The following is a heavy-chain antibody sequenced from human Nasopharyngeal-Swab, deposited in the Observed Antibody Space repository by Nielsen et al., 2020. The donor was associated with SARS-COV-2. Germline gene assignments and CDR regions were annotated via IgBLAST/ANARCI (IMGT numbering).Heavy chain of an antibody. J-gene: IGHJ6*02. Sequence: GESLKISCAASGFTFSSYGMHWVRQAPGKGLEWEAVRSYDGNNKYYADSVKGRFTISRDNSKNTLYLQMNSLRAEDTAVYYCAKEAGYYDILTGYYLSLGYGMDVWGQGTTVTVSS. CDR3: AKEAGYYDILTGYYLSLGYGMDV. CDR1: GFTFSSYG. CDR2: RSYDGNNK. D-gene: IGHD3-9*01. V-gene: IGHV3-30*18.